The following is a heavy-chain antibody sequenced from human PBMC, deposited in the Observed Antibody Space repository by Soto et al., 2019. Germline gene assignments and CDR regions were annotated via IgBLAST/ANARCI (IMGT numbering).Heavy chain of an antibody. CDR3: AKDRVTVVGYDAFDI. J-gene: IGHJ3*02. V-gene: IGHV3-23*01. D-gene: IGHD6-19*01. CDR1: GFTLSSYA. Sequence: GSLRLSCAASGFTLSSYAMSWVRQAPGKGLEWVPGISGSGGSTYYADSVKGRFTISRDNSKNTLYLQMNSLRAEDTAVYYCAKDRVTVVGYDAFDIWGQGTMVTVSS. CDR2: ISGSGGST.